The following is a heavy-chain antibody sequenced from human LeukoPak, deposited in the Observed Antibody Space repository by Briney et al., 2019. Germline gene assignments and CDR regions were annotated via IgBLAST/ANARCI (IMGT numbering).Heavy chain of an antibody. CDR2: ISGSGGST. Sequence: GGSLRLSCAASGFTFSNYAISWVRQAPGKGLEWVSAISGSGGSTYYADSVKGRFPISRDNSKNTLYLQMNSLRAEDTAVYYCAKDYGPYYYYYMDVWGKGTTVTVSS. D-gene: IGHD3-10*01. V-gene: IGHV3-23*01. CDR3: AKDYGPYYYYYMDV. J-gene: IGHJ6*03. CDR1: GFTFSNYA.